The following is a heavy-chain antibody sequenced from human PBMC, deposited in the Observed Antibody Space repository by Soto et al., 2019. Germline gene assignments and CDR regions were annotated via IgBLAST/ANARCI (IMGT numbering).Heavy chain of an antibody. D-gene: IGHD3-10*01. Sequence: SQTLSLTCAISGDSVSSNGIAWNWIRQSPSRGLEWLGRTYYRSKWYNDYAVSVKSRITINPDISKNQFSLQLNSVNPVDTAVYYCAITSYGSGSYSDYWGHGTLVTVSS. CDR1: GDSVSSNGIA. J-gene: IGHJ4*01. CDR2: TYYRSKWYN. CDR3: AITSYGSGSYSDY. V-gene: IGHV6-1*01.